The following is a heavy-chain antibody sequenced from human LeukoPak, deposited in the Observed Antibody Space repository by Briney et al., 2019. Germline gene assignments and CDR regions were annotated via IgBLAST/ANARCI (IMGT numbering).Heavy chain of an antibody. D-gene: IGHD2-2*01. CDR3: ARVRGGYCSSTSCQPAFDI. J-gene: IGHJ3*02. CDR1: GFSFSDYY. Sequence: GGSVRLYCAASGFSFSDYYMSWIRQAPGKGLELVSYITSRSTYTNYADSVKCRFTISRDNAKNSLYLHMNSLRAEDTAVYYCARVRGGYCSSTSCQPAFDIWGQGTMVTVSS. V-gene: IGHV3-11*05. CDR2: ITSRSTYT.